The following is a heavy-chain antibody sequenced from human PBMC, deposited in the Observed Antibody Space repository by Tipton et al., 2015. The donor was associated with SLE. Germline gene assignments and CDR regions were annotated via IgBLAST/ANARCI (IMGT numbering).Heavy chain of an antibody. J-gene: IGHJ6*02. CDR2: IYSSVNI. CDR1: GGSINSGGYY. D-gene: IGHD6-13*01. CDR3: ARGVLSSSWTLDGMDV. V-gene: IGHV4-31*03. Sequence: TLSLTCTVSGGSINSGGYYWSWIRQYPGKGLEWIAYIYSSVNIYYNPSLKSRVTISVDTSKNQFSLKPSSVTAADTAVYYCARGVLSSSWTLDGMDVWGQGTTVTVSS.